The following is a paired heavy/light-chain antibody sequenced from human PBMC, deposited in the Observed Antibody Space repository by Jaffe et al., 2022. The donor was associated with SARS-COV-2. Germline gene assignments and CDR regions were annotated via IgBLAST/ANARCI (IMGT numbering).Heavy chain of an antibody. V-gene: IGHV4-31*03. CDR2: IVYSGNT. CDR3: ARDFSIYHDSSAYHEGAFDI. CDR1: GGSVNSAASY. D-gene: IGHD3-22*01. J-gene: IGHJ3*02. Sequence: QVRLQESGPGLVKPSQTLSLTCTVSGGSVNSAASYWTWIRQHPGKGLEWIGFIVYSGNTYYNPSLKNRLTISIDTSKNQFSLKLTSVTAADTAIYYCARDFSIYHDSSAYHEGAFDIWGQGTVVTVSS.
Light chain of an antibody. CDR1: QSVSTW. CDR2: KAS. Sequence: DIQMTQSPSTLSASAGDRVTITCRASQSVSTWLAWYQQKAGKAPKLLIYKASILESGVPSRFSGSGSGTEFTLTISSLQPDDFATYFCQQYNTYPRTFGQGTKVEIK. V-gene: IGKV1-5*03. CDR3: QQYNTYPRT. J-gene: IGKJ1*01.